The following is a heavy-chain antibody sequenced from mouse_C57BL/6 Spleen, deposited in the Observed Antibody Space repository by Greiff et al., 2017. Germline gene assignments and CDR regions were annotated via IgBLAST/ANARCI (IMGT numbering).Heavy chain of an antibody. Sequence: QVQLQQPGAELVKPGASVKMSCKASGYTFTSYWITWVKQRPGPGLEWIGDIYPGSGSTNYNEKFKSKATLTVDTSSSTAYMQLSSLTSEGSAVYYCARGGDYVAWFAYWGQGTLVTVSA. CDR3: ARGGDYVAWFAY. V-gene: IGHV1-55*01. CDR2: IYPGSGST. J-gene: IGHJ3*01. D-gene: IGHD2-4*01. CDR1: GYTFTSYW.